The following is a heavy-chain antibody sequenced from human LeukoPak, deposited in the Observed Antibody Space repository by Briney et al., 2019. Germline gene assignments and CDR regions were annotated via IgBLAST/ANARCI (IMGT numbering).Heavy chain of an antibody. J-gene: IGHJ3*02. CDR3: ARDGGYYYDSSGYYYFSDAFDI. D-gene: IGHD3-22*01. V-gene: IGHV3-11*01. Sequence: GGSLRLSCAASGFTFSDYYKSWIRQAPGKGLEWVSYISSSGSTIYYADSVKGRFTISRDNAKNSLYLQMNSLRAEDTAVYYCARDGGYYYDSSGYYYFSDAFDIWGQGTMVTVSS. CDR1: GFTFSDYY. CDR2: ISSSGSTI.